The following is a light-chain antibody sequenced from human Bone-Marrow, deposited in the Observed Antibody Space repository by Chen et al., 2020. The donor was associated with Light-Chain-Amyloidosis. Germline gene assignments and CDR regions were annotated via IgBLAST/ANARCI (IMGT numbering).Light chain of an antibody. CDR2: SNN. CDR1: SSNIGSNT. J-gene: IGLJ2*01. CDR3: AAWDDSLNGVV. Sequence: QSVLPQAPSASGPPGQWVAISFSGSSSNIGSNTVNWYQQLPGTVPKLLISSNNQRPSGVPDRFSGSASGTSASLAISGLQSEDEADYYCAAWDDSLNGVVFGGGTKLTVL. V-gene: IGLV1-44*01.